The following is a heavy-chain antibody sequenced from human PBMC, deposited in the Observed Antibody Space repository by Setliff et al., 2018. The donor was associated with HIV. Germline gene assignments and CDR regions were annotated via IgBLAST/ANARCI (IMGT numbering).Heavy chain of an antibody. D-gene: IGHD3-22*01. CDR2: MNPDSRNT. CDR3: ARARTDYYDRRRRSHYYIDV. CDR1: GYTFSNYD. Sequence: ASVKVSCKPSGYTFSNYDINWVRQAAGQGLEWMGWMNPDSRNTGYAQRLEGRVTLTWDTSISTAYLELNHLKSDDTAVYYCARARTDYYDRRRRSHYYIDVWARGATVTVSS. J-gene: IGHJ6*03. V-gene: IGHV1-8*02.